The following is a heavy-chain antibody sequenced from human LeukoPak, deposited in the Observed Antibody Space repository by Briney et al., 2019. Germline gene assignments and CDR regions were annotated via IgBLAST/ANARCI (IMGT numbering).Heavy chain of an antibody. CDR2: ISSDGSNK. D-gene: IGHD3-16*01. V-gene: IGHV3-30-3*01. CDR1: GFTFTSFA. CDR3: ASISGASWGDF. Sequence: GRSLRLSCAASGFTFTSFALHWVRQAPGKGLEWVAVISSDGSNKYYLDSVKGRFTISRDNSKNTLYLQMTSLRADDPGIYFCASISGASWGDFWGQGTQVTVSS. J-gene: IGHJ4*02.